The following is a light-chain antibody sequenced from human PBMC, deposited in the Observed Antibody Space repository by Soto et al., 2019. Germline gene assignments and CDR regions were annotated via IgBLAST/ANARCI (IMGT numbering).Light chain of an antibody. CDR1: SSDVGGYNY. CDR3: SSYAGSNNFVV. V-gene: IGLV2-8*01. J-gene: IGLJ2*01. Sequence: QSALTQPPSASGSPGQSVTISCAGTSSDVGGYNYVSWYQQHPGKAPKLMIFDVSERPSGVPVRFSGSKSGNTASLTVSGLQAEDEADYYCSSYAGSNNFVVFGGGTKLTVL. CDR2: DVS.